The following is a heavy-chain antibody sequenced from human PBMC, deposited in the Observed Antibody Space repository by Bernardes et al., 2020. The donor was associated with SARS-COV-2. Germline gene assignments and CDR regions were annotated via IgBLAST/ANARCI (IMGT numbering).Heavy chain of an antibody. CDR3: VRGTAGGYGTFDS. CDR1: GFTFSTYW. J-gene: IGHJ4*02. D-gene: IGHD5-12*01. CDR2: IHFGGSPT. V-gene: IGHV3-74*01. Sequence: GGSLRLSCAASGFTFSTYWMHWVRQVPGKGLVWVSRIHFGGSPTYYADSVKGRFTISRDNAKNTLFLQMNSLRVEDTAVYYCVRGTAGGYGTFDSWGQGVLVTVSS.